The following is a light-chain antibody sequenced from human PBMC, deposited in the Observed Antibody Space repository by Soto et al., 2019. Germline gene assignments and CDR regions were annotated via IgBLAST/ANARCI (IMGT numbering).Light chain of an antibody. Sequence: DIQMTQSPSSLSASVGDRVTISCRASQSISRYLNWYQQKPRKAPKLLIYVASSLQSGVPSRFSGSGSGTDFTLTISSLQPEDFATYFCQQSYSTPRTFGQGTKVDIK. V-gene: IGKV1-39*01. CDR3: QQSYSTPRT. J-gene: IGKJ1*01. CDR2: VAS. CDR1: QSISRY.